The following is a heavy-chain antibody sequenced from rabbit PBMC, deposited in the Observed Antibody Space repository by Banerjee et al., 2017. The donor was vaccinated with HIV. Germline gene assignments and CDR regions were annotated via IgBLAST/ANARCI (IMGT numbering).Heavy chain of an antibody. CDR3: ARDLYAGYAGYGYAYYFNL. CDR2: MDAGSSGST. Sequence: QEQLEESGGDLVKPEGSLTLTCTASGFSFSSSYWIYWVRQAPGKGLEWIACMDAGSSGSTYYASWAKGRFTISKTSSTTVTLQMTSLTAADTATYFCARDLYAGYAGYGYAYYFNLWGPGTLVTVS. CDR1: GFSFSSSYW. J-gene: IGHJ4*01. D-gene: IGHD6-1*01. V-gene: IGHV1S45*01.